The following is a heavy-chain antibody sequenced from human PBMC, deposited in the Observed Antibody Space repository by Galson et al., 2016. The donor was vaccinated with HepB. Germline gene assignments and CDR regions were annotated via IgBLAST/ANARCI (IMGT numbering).Heavy chain of an antibody. CDR3: AKLDCGRDCPRDD. J-gene: IGHJ4*02. D-gene: IGHD2-21*02. CDR2: ISGSGNTL. V-gene: IGHV3-11*01. Sequence: SLRLSCAASGFTFSDYYMTWIRKAPGKGLEWVSYISGSGNTLYYAASVKGRFTISRDNGKKSLYLQMNSLRAEDTAVYYCAKLDCGRDCPRDDWGQGTQVTVS. CDR1: GFTFSDYY.